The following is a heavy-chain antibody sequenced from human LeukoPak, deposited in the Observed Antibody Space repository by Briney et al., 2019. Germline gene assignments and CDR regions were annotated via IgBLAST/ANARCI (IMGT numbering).Heavy chain of an antibody. CDR2: VYTSGST. CDR3: GFGDYY. Sequence: PSETLSLTRTVSGGSISSGSYYWSWIRQPAGKGLEWIGRVYTSGSTNYNPSLKSRVTISVDTSKNQFSLKLSSVTAADTAAYYCGFGDYYWGQGTLVTVSS. D-gene: IGHD4-17*01. CDR1: GGSISSGSYY. V-gene: IGHV4-61*02. J-gene: IGHJ4*02.